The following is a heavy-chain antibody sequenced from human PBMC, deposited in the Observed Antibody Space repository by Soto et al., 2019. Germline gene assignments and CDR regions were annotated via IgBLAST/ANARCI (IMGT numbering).Heavy chain of an antibody. CDR2: IYDSGNT. CDR1: GGSISSYY. CDR3: ARLVNIEYFET. J-gene: IGHJ3*02. V-gene: IGHV4-59*08. Sequence: QVQLQASGPGLVKPSETLSLTCTVSGGSISSYYWSWIRQPPGNGLESIGYIYDSGNTNYNPSLKRRVTISVDRSETQFSLELSSVTAADTAVSYCARLVNIEYFETSGQGTMVTVSS. D-gene: IGHD6-6*01.